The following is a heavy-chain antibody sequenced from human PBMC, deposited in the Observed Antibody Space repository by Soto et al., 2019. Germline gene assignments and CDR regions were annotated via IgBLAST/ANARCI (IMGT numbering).Heavy chain of an antibody. J-gene: IGHJ4*02. Sequence: PGGSLRLSCAASGFTFSSYAMSWVRQAPGKGLEGVSAISGSGSSTYYADSVKGRFTISRDNSKNTLYLQMNSLRAEDTAVYYCAKNDFWNRAGYFDYWGQGTLVTVSS. CDR2: ISGSGSST. CDR3: AKNDFWNRAGYFDY. D-gene: IGHD3-3*01. CDR1: GFTFSSYA. V-gene: IGHV3-23*01.